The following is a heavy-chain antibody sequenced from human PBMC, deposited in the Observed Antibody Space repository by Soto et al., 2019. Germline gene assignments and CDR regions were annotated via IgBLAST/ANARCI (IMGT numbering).Heavy chain of an antibody. CDR1: GITFSMHS. Sequence: PRGSPRPSWGAAGITFSMHSMRLVRQAPGKGLEWVAVIWYDGSNKYYADSVKGRFTISRDNSKNTLYLQMNSLRAEDTAVYYCVREIPQWELSRGAFDIWGQGTMVTVS. CDR3: VREIPQWELSRGAFDI. CDR2: IWYDGSNK. V-gene: IGHV3-33*01. D-gene: IGHD1-26*01. J-gene: IGHJ3*02.